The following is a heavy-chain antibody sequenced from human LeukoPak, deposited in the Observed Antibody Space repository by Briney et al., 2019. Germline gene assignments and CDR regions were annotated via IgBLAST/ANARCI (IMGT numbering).Heavy chain of an antibody. CDR1: GFTFSSYS. CDR2: ISSSSSYI. CDR3: ARDSSGWDYYFDY. Sequence: KPGGSLRLSCAASGFTFSSYSMNWVRQAPGKGLEWVSSISSSSSYIYYADSVKGRFTISRDNSKNTLYLQMNSLRAEDTAVYYCARDSSGWDYYFDYWGQGTLVTVSS. D-gene: IGHD6-19*01. V-gene: IGHV3-21*01. J-gene: IGHJ4*02.